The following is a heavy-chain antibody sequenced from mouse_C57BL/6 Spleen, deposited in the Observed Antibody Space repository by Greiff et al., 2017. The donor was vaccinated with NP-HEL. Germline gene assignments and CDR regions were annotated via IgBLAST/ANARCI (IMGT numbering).Heavy chain of an antibody. V-gene: IGHV7-3*01. D-gene: IGHD2-10*01. J-gene: IGHJ3*01. Sequence: DVKLQESGGGLVQPGGSLSLSCAASGFTFTDYYMSWVRQPPGKALEWLGFIRNKANGYTTEYSASVKGRFTISRDNSQSILYLQMNALRAEDSATYYCARYLPLQGFAYWGQGTLVTVSA. CDR1: GFTFTDYY. CDR2: IRNKANGYTT. CDR3: ARYLPLQGFAY.